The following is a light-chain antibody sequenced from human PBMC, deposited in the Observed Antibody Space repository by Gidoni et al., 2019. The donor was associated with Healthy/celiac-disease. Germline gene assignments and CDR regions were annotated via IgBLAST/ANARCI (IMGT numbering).Light chain of an antibody. CDR1: QSVLYSSNNKNY. CDR3: QQYYSTLYT. J-gene: IGKJ2*01. CDR2: WAS. V-gene: IGKV4-1*01. Sequence: DNVMTQSPASLAVSLGERATINCKSSQSVLYSSNNKNYLAWYQQKPGQPPKLLIYWASTRESGVPDRFSGSGSGTDFTLTISSLQAEDVAVYYCQQYYSTLYTFGQGTKLEIK.